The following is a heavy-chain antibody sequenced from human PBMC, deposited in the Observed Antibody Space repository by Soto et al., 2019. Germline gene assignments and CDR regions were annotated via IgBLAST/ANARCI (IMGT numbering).Heavy chain of an antibody. V-gene: IGHV1-8*01. J-gene: IGHJ4*02. CDR1: GYTITSYD. D-gene: IGHD2-15*01. CDR3: AREVVLRSFDY. CDR2: MNPNSGNT. Sequence: QVQLVQSGTEVKKLGASVKVSCKASGYTITSYDSKWVRQATGQGLEWMGWMNPNSGNTAYAQKFQGRVTMTRNTSISTAYMELSSLRSEDTAVYDCAREVVLRSFDYWGQGTLVTVSS.